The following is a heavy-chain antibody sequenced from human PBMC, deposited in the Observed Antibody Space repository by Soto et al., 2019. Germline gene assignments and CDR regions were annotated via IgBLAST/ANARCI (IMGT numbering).Heavy chain of an antibody. V-gene: IGHV6-1*01. CDR3: ARGVAGSGFDL. CDR2: TYYRSNWRH. Sequence: SQTLSLTCAISGDSLSSNTSPWNWIRSSPSRGLEWLGRTYYRSNWRHDYAVSVKSRITVNPDTSKNHFSLQLNSVTPDDTAVYYCARGVAGSGFDLWGQGTLVTVSS. D-gene: IGHD6-19*01. CDR1: GDSLSSNTSP. J-gene: IGHJ4*02.